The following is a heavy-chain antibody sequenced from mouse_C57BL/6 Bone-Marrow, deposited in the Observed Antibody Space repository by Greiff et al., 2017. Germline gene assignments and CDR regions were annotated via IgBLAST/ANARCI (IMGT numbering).Heavy chain of an antibody. CDR2: ISNGGGST. CDR1: GFTFSDYY. J-gene: IGHJ2*01. V-gene: IGHV5-12*01. CDR3: ARRGGDYFDY. Sequence: EVKLEESGGGLVQPGGSLKLSCAASGFTFSDYYMYWVRQTPEKRLEWVAYISNGGGSTYYPDTVKGRFTISRDNAKNTLYLQMSRLKSEDTAMYYCARRGGDYFDYWGQGTTLTVSS.